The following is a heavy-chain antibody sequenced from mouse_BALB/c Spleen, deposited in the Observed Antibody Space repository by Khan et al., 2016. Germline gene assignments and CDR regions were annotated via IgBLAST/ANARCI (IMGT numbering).Heavy chain of an antibody. CDR1: GFTFSNYW. CDR3: TTGLAY. V-gene: IGHV6-6*02. Sequence: EVKLEESGGGLVQPGGSMKLSCVASGFTFSNYWMNWVRQSPEKGLEWVAEIRLKSNNFATHYAESVKGRFTISRDDSKSSVYLQMNNLRADDTGIYYCTTGLAYWGQGTLVTVSA. J-gene: IGHJ3*01. CDR2: IRLKSNNFAT.